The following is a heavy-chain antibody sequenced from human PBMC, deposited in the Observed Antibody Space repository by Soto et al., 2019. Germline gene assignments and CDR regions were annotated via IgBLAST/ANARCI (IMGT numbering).Heavy chain of an antibody. D-gene: IGHD1-1*01. J-gene: IGHJ4*02. CDR2: TNYKSKWSS. V-gene: IGHV6-1*01. CDR3: ARDGNWRLDY. CDR1: GDSVSDSSVS. Sequence: QVQLQQSGPGLVKPSQTLSLTCAISGDSVSDSSVSWNWIRQSPSRGLEWLGRTNYKSKWSSVYAVSVKSRITINADTSKNQFSLHLNSVTPEDTAVYYCARDGNWRLDYWGQGALVTVSS.